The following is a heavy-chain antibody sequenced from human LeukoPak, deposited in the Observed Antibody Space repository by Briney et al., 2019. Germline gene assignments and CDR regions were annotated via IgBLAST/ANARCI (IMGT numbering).Heavy chain of an antibody. CDR3: ARESKTYDGSGYYHDS. D-gene: IGHD3-22*01. J-gene: IGHJ4*02. CDR1: GGSISNYF. V-gene: IGHV4-4*07. Sequence: SETLSLTCSISGGSISNYFWTWIRQPAGKGLEWIGRIYTSGSTDYNPSLKSRVTMSVDTSKNQFSLNLYSVTAADTAVYYCARESKTYDGSGYYHDSWGQGTLLAVSS. CDR2: IYTSGST.